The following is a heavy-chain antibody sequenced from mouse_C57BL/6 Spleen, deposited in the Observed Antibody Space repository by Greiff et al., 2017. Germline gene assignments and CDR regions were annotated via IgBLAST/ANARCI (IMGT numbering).Heavy chain of an antibody. CDR3: ASSDYDDDEAY. Sequence: VQLQQPGAELVKPGASVKLSCKASGYTFTSYWMHWVKQRPGQGLEWIGMIHPNSGSTNYNEKFKSKATLTVDKSSSTAYMQLSSLTSEDAAVYYCASSDYDDDEAYWGQGTLVTVSA. CDR1: GYTFTSYW. V-gene: IGHV1-64*01. D-gene: IGHD2-4*01. J-gene: IGHJ3*01. CDR2: IHPNSGST.